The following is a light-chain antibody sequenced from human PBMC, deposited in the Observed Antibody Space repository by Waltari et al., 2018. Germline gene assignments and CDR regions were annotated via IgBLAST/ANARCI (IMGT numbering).Light chain of an antibody. CDR1: QSVNSN. J-gene: IGKJ4*01. V-gene: IGKV3-15*01. CDR2: GAS. Sequence: EILMTQSPATLSVSPGESATLSCRASQSVNSNLAWYQQKPSEAPSLLISGASTRATGIPARFSGTGSGTEFTLTITSLQSEDFATYYCQQYNYWPPLTFGGGTKVEI. CDR3: QQYNYWPPLT.